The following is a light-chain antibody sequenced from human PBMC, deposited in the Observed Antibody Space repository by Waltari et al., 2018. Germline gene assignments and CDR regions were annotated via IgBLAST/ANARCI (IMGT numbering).Light chain of an antibody. J-gene: IGLJ3*02. CDR3: ASFISGSTSSVL. V-gene: IGLV2-14*03. CDR1: SSDIGAFNY. Sequence: QSALTQPASVSGSPGQSITISCTGTSSDIGAFNYVSWYQQHPGKAPKVLIYDVTNRPSGVSYRFSGSKSGNKASLTISGLQAEDEAYYHCASFISGSTSSVLFGGGTKLTVL. CDR2: DVT.